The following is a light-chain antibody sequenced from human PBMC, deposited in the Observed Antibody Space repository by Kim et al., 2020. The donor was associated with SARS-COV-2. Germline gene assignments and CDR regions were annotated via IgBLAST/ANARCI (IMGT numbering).Light chain of an antibody. V-gene: IGKV1-39*01. CDR3: QQSYSTPMYT. J-gene: IGKJ2*01. Sequence: ASVGDRVTITCRASQSISSYLNWYQQKPGKAPKLLIYAASSLQSGVPSRFSGSGSGTDFTLTISSLQPEDFATYYCQQSYSTPMYTFGHGTKLEI. CDR1: QSISSY. CDR2: AAS.